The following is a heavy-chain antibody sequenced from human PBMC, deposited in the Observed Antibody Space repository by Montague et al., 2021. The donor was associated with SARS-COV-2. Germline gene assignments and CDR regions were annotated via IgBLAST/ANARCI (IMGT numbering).Heavy chain of an antibody. Sequence: SETLSLTCAVYGXSFSGYYWSWIRQPPGKGLEWIGEINQSGRTNYNPSLKSRVTLSVDTSKKQFSLKLSSLTAADTAVYYCARVAGGYYHDSSAYFDDWCQGSLVTVSS. D-gene: IGHD3-22*01. CDR2: INQSGRT. V-gene: IGHV4-34*01. CDR1: GXSFSGYY. J-gene: IGHJ5*02. CDR3: ARVAGGYYHDSSAYFDD.